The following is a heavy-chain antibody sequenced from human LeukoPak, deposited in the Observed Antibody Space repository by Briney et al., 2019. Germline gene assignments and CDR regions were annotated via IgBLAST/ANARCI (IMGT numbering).Heavy chain of an antibody. CDR1: GFTFSTYS. V-gene: IGHV3-48*01. J-gene: IGHJ4*02. CDR3: ARGSTYYGSSGQVPFDY. CDR2: ISSSSSTI. D-gene: IGHD3-22*01. Sequence: GGSLRLSCAASGFTFSTYSMNWVRQAPGKGLEWVSYISSSSSTIYYADSVKGRFTISRDNAKNSLYLQMNSLRAEDTAVYYCARGSTYYGSSGQVPFDYWGQGTLVIVSS.